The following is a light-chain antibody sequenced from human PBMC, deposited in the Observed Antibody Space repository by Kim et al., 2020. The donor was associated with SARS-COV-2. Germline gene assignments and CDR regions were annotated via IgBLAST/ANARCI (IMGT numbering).Light chain of an antibody. J-gene: IGLJ3*02. Sequence: RVTISCSGSSSNIGAGYDGHWYQQLPGTAPKLLIYGNSKRPSGVPDRFSGSKSGTSASLAITGLQAEDEADDYCQYYDSSLSGSVFGGGTQLTVL. CDR1: SSNIGAGYD. CDR3: QYYDSSLSGSV. V-gene: IGLV1-40*01. CDR2: GNS.